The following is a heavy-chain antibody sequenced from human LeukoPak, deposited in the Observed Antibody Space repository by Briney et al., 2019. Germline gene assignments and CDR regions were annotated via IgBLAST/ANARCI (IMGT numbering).Heavy chain of an antibody. V-gene: IGHV1-69*04. J-gene: IGHJ3*02. D-gene: IGHD5-24*01. Sequence: SVKVSCKASGSIFSSYAISWVRQAPGQGLEWMGRIIPIFGIANYAQKFQGRVTITADKSTSTAYMELSSLRSEDTAVYYCAREGRDAFDAFDIWGQGTMVTVSS. CDR3: AREGRDAFDAFDI. CDR1: GSIFSSYA. CDR2: IIPIFGIA.